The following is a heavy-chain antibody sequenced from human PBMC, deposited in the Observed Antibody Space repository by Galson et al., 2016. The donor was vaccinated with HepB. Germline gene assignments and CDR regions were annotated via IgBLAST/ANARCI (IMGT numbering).Heavy chain of an antibody. Sequence: SETLSLTCTVSGGSISSYSWSWIRQPPGKGLEWIGYIYYSGSTNYNPSLKSRVTISVDTSKNQFSLKLSSVTAADTAVYYCARTYSSRPAYYYYYGMDVWGQGTTVTVSS. J-gene: IGHJ6*02. CDR1: GGSISSYS. CDR3: ARTYSSRPAYYYYYGMDV. CDR2: IYYSGST. D-gene: IGHD6-13*01. V-gene: IGHV4-59*01.